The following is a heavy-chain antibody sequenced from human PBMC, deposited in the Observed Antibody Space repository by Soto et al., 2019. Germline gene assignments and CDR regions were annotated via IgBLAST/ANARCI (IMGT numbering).Heavy chain of an antibody. D-gene: IGHD3-10*01. CDR1: GFTIRTYT. Sequence: QVQLVESGGGVVQPGTSLRLSCAVSGFTIRTYTMHWVRQAPGKGLEWVAVIASDEATKYYADSVKGRSTISRDTSKNTLFLQMNSLRDEDTAVYYCVRGVVKGSGSLPRLFVHWGQGTLVTVSS. CDR2: IASDEATK. CDR3: VRGVVKGSGSLPRLFVH. J-gene: IGHJ4*02. V-gene: IGHV3-30-3*01.